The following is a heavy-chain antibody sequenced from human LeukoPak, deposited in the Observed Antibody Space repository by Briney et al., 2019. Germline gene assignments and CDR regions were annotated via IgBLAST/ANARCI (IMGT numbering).Heavy chain of an antibody. V-gene: IGHV3-7*01. J-gene: IGHJ6*03. D-gene: IGHD1-26*01. Sequence: GGSLRPSCAASGFTFSSYWMSWVRQAPGKGLEWVANIKQDGSEKYYVDSVKGRFTISRDNAKNSLYLQMNSLRAEDTAVYYCARDPYSGRYGDYYYYMDVWGKGTTVTISS. CDR1: GFTFSSYW. CDR3: ARDPYSGRYGDYYYYMDV. CDR2: IKQDGSEK.